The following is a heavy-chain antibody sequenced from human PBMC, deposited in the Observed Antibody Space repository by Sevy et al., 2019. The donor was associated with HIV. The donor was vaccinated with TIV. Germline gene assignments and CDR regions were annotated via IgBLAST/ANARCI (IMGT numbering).Heavy chain of an antibody. CDR1: AYSISSDYY. CDR3: ARAIGTQVAGLYYFDY. Sequence: SETLSLTCAVSAYSISSDYYWGWVRQPPGKGLEWIGSIYHSGYSYYNPSFKSRVTISENTSKNQFSLKLSSVTAADTAVYYCARAIGTQVAGLYYFDYWGQGTLVTVSS. J-gene: IGHJ4*02. CDR2: IYHSGYS. V-gene: IGHV4-38-2*01. D-gene: IGHD6-19*01.